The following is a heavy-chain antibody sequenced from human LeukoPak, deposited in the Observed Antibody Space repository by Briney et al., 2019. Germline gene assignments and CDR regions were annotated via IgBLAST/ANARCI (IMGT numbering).Heavy chain of an antibody. J-gene: IGHJ4*02. D-gene: IGHD3-10*01. CDR3: TSYGSGRKFDY. V-gene: IGHV3-15*04. CDR2: IESKTDGGTT. Sequence: WGSLRLSCAASGFSFSDAWMIWVRQIPGKGLEWVGRIESKTDGGTTDYATPVKGRFTISRDDSTNTLYLQMNSLKSEDTAVYYCTSYGSGRKFDYWGQGILVTLSS. CDR1: GFSFSDAW.